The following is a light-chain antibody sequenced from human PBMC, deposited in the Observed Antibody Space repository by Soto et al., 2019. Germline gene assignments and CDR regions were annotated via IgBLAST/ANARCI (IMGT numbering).Light chain of an antibody. CDR3: SSYTSSTTFV. J-gene: IGLJ1*01. CDR1: SSDVGGYNY. V-gene: IGLV2-14*03. Sequence: QSALTQPASVSGSPGQSITISCSGTSSDVGGYNYVSWYQQHPGKAPKLMISDVTKRPSGVSNRFSGSKSGNTASLTISGLQAEDEAEYYCSSYTSSTTFVFGTGTKLTVL. CDR2: DVT.